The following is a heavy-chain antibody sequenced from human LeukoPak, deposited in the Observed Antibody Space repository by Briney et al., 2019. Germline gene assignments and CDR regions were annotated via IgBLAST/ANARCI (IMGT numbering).Heavy chain of an antibody. D-gene: IGHD5-18*01. CDR3: ARLPLGGYSYGFDY. J-gene: IGHJ4*02. V-gene: IGHV3-74*01. CDR1: GFTFSSYW. Sequence: GGSLRLSCAASGFTFSSYWMHWVRQAPGKGLVWVSRINSDGSSTSYADSVKGRFTISRDNAKKTLYLQMNSLRAEDTAVYYCARLPLGGYSYGFDYWGQGTLVTVSS. CDR2: INSDGSST.